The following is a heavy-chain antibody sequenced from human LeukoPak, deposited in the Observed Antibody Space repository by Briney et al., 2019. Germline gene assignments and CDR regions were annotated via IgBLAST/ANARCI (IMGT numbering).Heavy chain of an antibody. CDR1: CGFISCGGYS. CDR2: IYPSGST. V-gene: IGHV4-30-2*01. CDR3: GRVFRDDAFDI. Sequence: SETLTLTCAVCCGFISCGGYSWSWIRQTPVKGLERIGYIYPSGSTYFHPSLNSRVTISVDSSKNQCSLKLSSVTAADTAVYYCGRVFRDDAFDIWGQGTMVTVSS. D-gene: IGHD2-21*01. J-gene: IGHJ3*02.